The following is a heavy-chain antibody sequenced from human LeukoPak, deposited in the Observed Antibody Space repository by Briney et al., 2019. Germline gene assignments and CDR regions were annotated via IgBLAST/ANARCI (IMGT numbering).Heavy chain of an antibody. CDR1: GFTVSSNY. Sequence: GGSLRLSCAASGFTVSSNYMSWVRQAPGKGLEWVSVIYSGGNTYYADSVKGRFIISRDNSKNTLYLQMNSLRAEDTAVYYCAGLRVPDWFDPWGQGTLVTVSS. CDR2: IYSGGNT. J-gene: IGHJ5*02. V-gene: IGHV3-66*04. D-gene: IGHD4-17*01. CDR3: AGLRVPDWFDP.